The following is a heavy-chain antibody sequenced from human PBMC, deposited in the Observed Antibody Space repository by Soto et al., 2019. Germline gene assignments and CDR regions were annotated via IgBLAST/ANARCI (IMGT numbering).Heavy chain of an antibody. D-gene: IGHD6-19*01. V-gene: IGHV3-21*01. CDR1: GFTFSSYS. CDR3: APIAVAAPIDY. Sequence: GGSLRLSCAASGFTFSSYSMNWVRQAPGKGLEGVSSISSSSSYIYYADSVKGGFTISRDNAKNSLYLQMNSLRAEDTAVYSCAPIAVAAPIDYWGQGTLVTVSS. CDR2: ISSSSSYI. J-gene: IGHJ4*02.